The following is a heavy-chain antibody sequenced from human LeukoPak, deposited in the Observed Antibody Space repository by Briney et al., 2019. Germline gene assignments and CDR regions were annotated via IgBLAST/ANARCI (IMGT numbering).Heavy chain of an antibody. D-gene: IGHD5-24*01. V-gene: IGHV3-7*04. CDR3: TRVGYIDEGIDY. J-gene: IGHJ4*02. Sequence: GGSLRLSCVASGFPFSSYWMTWVRQAPGKGLEWVANIKQDGSKKSYVDSVKGRFTISKDNAKNSLYLQMNSLRAEDTAIYYCTRVGYIDEGIDYWGQGTLVTVSS. CDR2: IKQDGSKK. CDR1: GFPFSSYW.